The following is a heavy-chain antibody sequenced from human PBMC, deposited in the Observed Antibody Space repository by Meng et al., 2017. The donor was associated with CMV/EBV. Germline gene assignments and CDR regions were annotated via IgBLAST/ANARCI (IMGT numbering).Heavy chain of an antibody. J-gene: IGHJ4*02. Sequence: GYTFASDGSSWVRQAPGQGLEWMGGMRDYNGYTNYVEKLQGRVTMTTDTSTSTAYMELRSLRSDDTAVYYCARKRHYDFWSGYLVDYWGQGTLVTVSS. CDR1: GYTFASDG. CDR2: MRDYNGYT. V-gene: IGHV1-18*01. CDR3: ARKRHYDFWSGYLVDY. D-gene: IGHD3-3*01.